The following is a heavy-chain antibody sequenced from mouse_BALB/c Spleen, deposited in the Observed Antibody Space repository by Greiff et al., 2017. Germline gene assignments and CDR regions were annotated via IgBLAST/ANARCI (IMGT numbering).Heavy chain of an antibody. CDR2: ISYSGST. V-gene: IGHV3-8*02. J-gene: IGHJ1*01. CDR3: ARYIPASLYGHWYFDV. D-gene: IGHD1-2*01. Sequence: DVKLQESGPSLVKPSQTLSLTCSVTGDSITSGYWNWIRKFPGNKLEYMGYISYSGSTYYNPSLKSRISITRDTSKNQYYLQLNSVTTEDTATYYCARYIPASLYGHWYFDVWGAGTTVTVSS. CDR1: GDSITSGY.